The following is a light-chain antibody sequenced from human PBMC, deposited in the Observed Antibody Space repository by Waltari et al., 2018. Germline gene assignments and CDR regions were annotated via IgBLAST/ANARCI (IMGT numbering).Light chain of an antibody. CDR1: QTISTF. V-gene: IGKV1-39*01. J-gene: IGKJ1*01. Sequence: DIQMTQSPSSLSASVGDRVTITCRASQTISTFLNWYQKKPGKAPKFLICDASNLQRDVPSRFSGSGSGTDFTLTISSLQPDDFATYYCQQSYKSPLTFGPGT. CDR3: QQSYKSPLT. CDR2: DAS.